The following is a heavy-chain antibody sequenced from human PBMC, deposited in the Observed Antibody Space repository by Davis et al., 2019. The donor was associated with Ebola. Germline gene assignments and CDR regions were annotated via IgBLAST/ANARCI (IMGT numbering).Heavy chain of an antibody. CDR2: IQLSGSP. V-gene: IGHV4-4*09. CDR1: ADSLSTYY. D-gene: IGHD4-17*01. CDR3: ARGDYAGSSFDY. J-gene: IGHJ4*02. Sequence: SQTLSPTCSLSADSLSTYYWNWIRQPPGKGLEWVGCIQLSGSPIYSRSLKSRVTLSVDTSTNQFSLKLTSVTAADTAVYYCARGDYAGSSFDYWGQGTLVTVSS.